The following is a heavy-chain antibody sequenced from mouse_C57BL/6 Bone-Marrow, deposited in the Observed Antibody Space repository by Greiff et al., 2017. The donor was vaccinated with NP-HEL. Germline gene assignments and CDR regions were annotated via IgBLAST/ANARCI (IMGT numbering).Heavy chain of an antibody. Sequence: VQLQQSGAELMKPGASVKLSCKATGYTFTGYWIEWVKQRPGHGLEWIGEILPGSGSTNYNEKFKGKATFTADTSSNTAYMQLSSLTTEDSAIYYCARSPFITTVVAFYWYFDVWGTGTTVTVSS. D-gene: IGHD1-1*01. J-gene: IGHJ1*03. V-gene: IGHV1-9*01. CDR3: ARSPFITTVVAFYWYFDV. CDR1: GYTFTGYW. CDR2: ILPGSGST.